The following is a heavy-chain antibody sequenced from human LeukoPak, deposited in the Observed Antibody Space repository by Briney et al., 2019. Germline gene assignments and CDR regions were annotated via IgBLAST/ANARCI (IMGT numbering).Heavy chain of an antibody. CDR3: STSPSFGSSWYQFNY. J-gene: IGHJ4*02. V-gene: IGHV3-23*01. D-gene: IGHD6-13*01. Sequence: GGSLRLSCEVSGLTFYTYAMSWVRQAPGKGLEWVSAISGRDGRTYYSDSVKGRFTISRDNSQNTLYLQMKTLRAEDTPVYYCSTSPSFGSSWYQFNYWGQGALVIVSS. CDR1: GLTFYTYA. CDR2: ISGRDGRT.